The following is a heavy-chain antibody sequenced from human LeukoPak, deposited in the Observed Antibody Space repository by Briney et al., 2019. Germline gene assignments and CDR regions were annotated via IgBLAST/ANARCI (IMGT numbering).Heavy chain of an antibody. D-gene: IGHD3-10*01. J-gene: IGHJ4*02. V-gene: IGHV1-69*13. Sequence: SVKVSCKAFGGIFNTYAISWVRQAPGQGLEWMGEIIPIFGTTNYAQKFQDKVTITADESTSTAYMELSSLRFEDTAMYYCARRITMVRGRTNYFDYWGQGTLVTVSS. CDR2: IIPIFGTT. CDR3: ARRITMVRGRTNYFDY. CDR1: GGIFNTYA.